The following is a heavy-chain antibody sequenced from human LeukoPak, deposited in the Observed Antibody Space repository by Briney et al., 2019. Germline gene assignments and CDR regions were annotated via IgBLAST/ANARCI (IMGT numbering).Heavy chain of an antibody. CDR1: GYTFTGYY. CDR2: INPNSGGT. Sequence: ASVKVSCKASGYTFTGYYMHWVRQAPEQGLEWMGRINPNSGGTNYAQKFQGRVTMTRDASISTAYMELSRLRSDDTAVYYCARAHYDILTGYYPNYFDYWGQGTLVTVSS. D-gene: IGHD3-9*01. V-gene: IGHV1-2*06. CDR3: ARAHYDILTGYYPNYFDY. J-gene: IGHJ4*02.